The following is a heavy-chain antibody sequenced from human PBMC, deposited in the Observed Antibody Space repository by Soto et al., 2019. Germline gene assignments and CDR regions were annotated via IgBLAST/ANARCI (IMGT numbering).Heavy chain of an antibody. D-gene: IGHD2-21*02. Sequence: SETLSLTCDVYGGSFSGYIWTWIRQTPGKGLQWIGQINHSGSANYNPSLKSRVTISVDTSNNQFSLKLNSVTAADTAVYYCARDLWGYCGTDCYPLDVWGQGTTVTAP. CDR1: GGSFSGYI. J-gene: IGHJ6*02. V-gene: IGHV4-34*01. CDR2: INHSGSA. CDR3: ARDLWGYCGTDCYPLDV.